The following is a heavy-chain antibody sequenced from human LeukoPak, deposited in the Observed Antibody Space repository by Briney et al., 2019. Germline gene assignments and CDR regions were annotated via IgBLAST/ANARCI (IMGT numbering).Heavy chain of an antibody. CDR1: GFTFSSYG. CDR2: IRYDGSNK. Sequence: GGSLRLSCAASGFTFSSYGMHWVRQAPGKGLEWVAFIRYDGSNKYYADSVKGRFTISRDNSKNTLYLQMNSLRAEDTAVYYCAKLNVWGSYRSYDAFDIWGQGTMVTVS. V-gene: IGHV3-30*02. J-gene: IGHJ3*02. D-gene: IGHD3-16*02. CDR3: AKLNVWGSYRSYDAFDI.